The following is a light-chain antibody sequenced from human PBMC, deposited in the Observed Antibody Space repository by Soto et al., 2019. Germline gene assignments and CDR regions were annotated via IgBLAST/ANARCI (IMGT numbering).Light chain of an antibody. CDR3: QQYNNWPRT. V-gene: IGKV3-15*01. J-gene: IGKJ1*01. CDR1: QSVGHN. CDR2: GAS. Sequence: DIVMTQSAVTLSVSPGDRATLSYRASQSVGHNLAWFQQKPGQAPRLLIYGASAGATGIPDRFSGSGFGTEFTLTISSLQSEDLAVYYCQQYNNWPRTFGQGTKVEMK.